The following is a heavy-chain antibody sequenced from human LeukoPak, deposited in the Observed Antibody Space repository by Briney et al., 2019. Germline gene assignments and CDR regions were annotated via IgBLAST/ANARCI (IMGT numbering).Heavy chain of an antibody. CDR1: GGSINSGGYY. D-gene: IGHD2-2*01. Sequence: PSQTLSLTCTVSGGSINSGGYYWSWIRQPPGKGLESIGYIYHSGSAYYNPSLKSRVTISVDRSKNQFSLKLSSVTAADTAVYYCARGYCSSTNCYDYWGQGTLVTVSS. CDR2: IYHSGSA. CDR3: ARGYCSSTNCYDY. V-gene: IGHV4-30-2*01. J-gene: IGHJ4*02.